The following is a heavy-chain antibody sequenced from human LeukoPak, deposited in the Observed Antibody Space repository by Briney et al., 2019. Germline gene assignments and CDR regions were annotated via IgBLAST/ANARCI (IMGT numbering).Heavy chain of an antibody. Sequence: TKSPAWTVDGASTSSYFGGWLRLPAKDLLGWVRYIHYSGSTTYNPSFKGQVTISADTSINHASLKLRAVTAADTAVYYCARVNYDSSGYYDSYYYYYSDVWGKGTTVSVSS. CDR2: IHYSGST. CDR1: GASTSSYF. V-gene: IGHV4-59*01. D-gene: IGHD3-22*01. CDR3: ARVNYDSSGYYDSYYYYYSDV. J-gene: IGHJ6*03.